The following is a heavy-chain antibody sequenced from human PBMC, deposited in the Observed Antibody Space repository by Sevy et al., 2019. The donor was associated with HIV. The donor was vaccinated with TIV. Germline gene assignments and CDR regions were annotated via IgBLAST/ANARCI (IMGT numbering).Heavy chain of an antibody. J-gene: IGHJ4*02. V-gene: IGHV3-30-3*01. Sequence: GGSLRLSCAASGFTFSSYAMHWVRQAPGKGLEWVAVISYDGSNKYYADSVKGRFTISRDNSKNTRYLQMNSLRAEDTAVYYCARGYCSTTSCYNFDYWGQGTLVTVSS. CDR2: ISYDGSNK. CDR3: ARGYCSTTSCYNFDY. CDR1: GFTFSSYA. D-gene: IGHD2-2*02.